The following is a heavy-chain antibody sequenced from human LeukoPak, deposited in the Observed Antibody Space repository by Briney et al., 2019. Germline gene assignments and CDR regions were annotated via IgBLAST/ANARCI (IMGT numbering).Heavy chain of an antibody. CDR1: GFIFSSYG. J-gene: IGHJ3*02. Sequence: PGRSLRLSCAASGFIFSSYGMHWVRQAPGKGLEWVASIWYDGGNKYYADSMKGRFTISRDNSKNTLYLQMSSLRAEDTAVYYCARAAGGGSDAFDIWGQGTMVTVSS. CDR2: IWYDGGNK. CDR3: ARAAGGGSDAFDI. D-gene: IGHD5-24*01. V-gene: IGHV3-33*01.